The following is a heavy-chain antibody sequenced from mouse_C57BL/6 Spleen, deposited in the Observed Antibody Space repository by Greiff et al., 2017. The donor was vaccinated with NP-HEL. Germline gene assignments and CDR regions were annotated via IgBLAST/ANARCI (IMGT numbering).Heavy chain of an antibody. CDR1: GFTFSDYG. V-gene: IGHV5-17*01. D-gene: IGHD1-1*01. J-gene: IGHJ4*01. CDR2: ISSGSSTI. Sequence: EVQVVESGGGLVKPGGSLKLSCAASGFTFSDYGMHWVRQAPEKGLEWVAYISSGSSTIYYADTVKGRFTISRDNAKNTLFLQMTSLRSEDTAMYYCARPRLYYGSSHYAMDYWGQGTSVTVSS. CDR3: ARPRLYYGSSHYAMDY.